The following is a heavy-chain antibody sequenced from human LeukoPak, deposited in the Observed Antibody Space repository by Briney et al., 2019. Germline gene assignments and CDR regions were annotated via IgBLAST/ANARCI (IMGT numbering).Heavy chain of an antibody. Sequence: GGSLRLSCAASGFSFNDAWMNWVRQAPGKGLEWVGRIKRGSDGGTPDYAAPVQDRFTISRDESKNTLYLQMNSLKTGDTAVYYCTTDTRRIDTFAWGPGTLVTVAA. D-gene: IGHD2-2*01. J-gene: IGHJ4*02. CDR1: GFSFNDAW. CDR2: IKRGSDGGTP. V-gene: IGHV3-15*07. CDR3: TTDTRRIDTFA.